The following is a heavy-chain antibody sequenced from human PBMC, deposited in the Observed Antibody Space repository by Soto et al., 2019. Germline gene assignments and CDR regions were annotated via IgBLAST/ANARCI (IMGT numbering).Heavy chain of an antibody. Sequence: QGTLKESGPTLVKPTQTLTLTCSFSGFSLSTSGVGVGWIRQPPGKALEWLAHIYWSGDEHYRPSLKSRISITQDTSKNPVVLTMTNMDPVDTATYYCARGLAARPVCAFDIWGQGTMVTVSS. D-gene: IGHD6-6*01. J-gene: IGHJ3*02. CDR3: ARGLAARPVCAFDI. V-gene: IGHV2-5*01. CDR2: IYWSGDE. CDR1: GFSLSTSGVG.